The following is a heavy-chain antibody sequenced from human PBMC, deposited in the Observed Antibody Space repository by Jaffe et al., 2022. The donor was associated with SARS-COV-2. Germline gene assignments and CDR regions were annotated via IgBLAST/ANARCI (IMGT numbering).Heavy chain of an antibody. CDR1: GFNFRTYS. J-gene: IGHJ4*01. V-gene: IGHV3-23*01. CDR2: ITGDETKT. CDR3: AKDMEPNAKLDLDF. Sequence: EVRLLESGGGLVQPGESLRLSCAASGFNFRTYSLAWVRQAPGKGLEYISDITGDETKTFYSDSVKGRFTISRDNSKNTVYLQMTNVRAEDTGMYFCAKDMEPNAKLDLDFWGHGTLVTVSS. D-gene: IGHD1-1*01.